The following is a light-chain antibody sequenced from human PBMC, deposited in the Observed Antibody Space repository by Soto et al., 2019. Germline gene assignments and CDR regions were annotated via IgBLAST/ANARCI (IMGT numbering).Light chain of an antibody. J-gene: IGLJ2*01. V-gene: IGLV7-43*01. Sequence: QTVVTQEPSLTVSPGGTVTLTCASSTGAVTSGYYPNWFQQKPGQAPRALIYNTSNKHSWTTARFSGSLLGGKAALTLSGVQPEDEAEYYCLLYYGGAGVFGGGTKVTVL. CDR1: TGAVTSGYY. CDR3: LLYYGGAGV. CDR2: NTS.